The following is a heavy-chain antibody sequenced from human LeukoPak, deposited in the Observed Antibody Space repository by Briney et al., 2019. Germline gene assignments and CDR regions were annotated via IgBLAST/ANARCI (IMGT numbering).Heavy chain of an antibody. D-gene: IGHD6-13*01. Sequence: PGGSLRLSCAASGFTFSSYGMHWVRQAPGKGLEWVAFIRYDGGNKYYADSVKGRFTISRDNSKNTLYLQMNSLRAEDTAVYYCAKDLPGIAAAGFDYWGQGTLVTVSS. V-gene: IGHV3-30*02. J-gene: IGHJ4*02. CDR1: GFTFSSYG. CDR2: IRYDGGNK. CDR3: AKDLPGIAAAGFDY.